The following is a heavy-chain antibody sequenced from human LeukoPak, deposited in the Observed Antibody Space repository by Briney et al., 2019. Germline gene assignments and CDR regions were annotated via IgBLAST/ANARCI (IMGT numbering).Heavy chain of an antibody. CDR2: IYTSGST. V-gene: IGHV4-61*02. J-gene: IGHJ4*02. Sequence: SETLSLTCTVSGGSISSSSYYWSWIRQPAGKGLEWIGRIYTSGSTNYNPSLKSRVTMSVDTSKNQFSLKLSSVTAADTAVYYCARDGVGHYYDSSGYYAFDYWGQGTLVTVSS. CDR3: ARDGVGHYYDSSGYYAFDY. CDR1: GGSISSSSYY. D-gene: IGHD3-22*01.